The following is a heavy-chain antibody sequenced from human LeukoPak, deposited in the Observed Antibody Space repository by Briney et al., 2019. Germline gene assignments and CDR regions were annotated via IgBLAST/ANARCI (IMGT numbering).Heavy chain of an antibody. D-gene: IGHD6-6*01. CDR3: AKAGAYSSSSYDY. CDR2: ISGSGGST. Sequence: GGSLRLSCAASGFTFSSYAMSWVRQAPGKGLEWVSAISGSGGSTHYADSVKGRFTISRDNSKNTLYLQMNSLRAEDTAVYYCAKAGAYSSSSYDYWGQGALATVSS. J-gene: IGHJ4*02. CDR1: GFTFSSYA. V-gene: IGHV3-23*01.